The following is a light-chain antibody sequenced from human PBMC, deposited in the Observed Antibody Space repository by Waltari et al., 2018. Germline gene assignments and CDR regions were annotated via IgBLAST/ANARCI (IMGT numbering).Light chain of an antibody. J-gene: IGKJ1*01. CDR2: ATA. CDR1: QSVGRA. V-gene: IGKV3-20*01. CDR3: QKYERLPAT. Sequence: EIVLTQSPGTLSLSPGERATLSCRASQSVGRALVGYQQKPGQAPRLRIYATATRAAGTPDRFSGSGFGTDFSLTISRLEPEDFAVYYCQKYERLPATFGQGTKVEIK.